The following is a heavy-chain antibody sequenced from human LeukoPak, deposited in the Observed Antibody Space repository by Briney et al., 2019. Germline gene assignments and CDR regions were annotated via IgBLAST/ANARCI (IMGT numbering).Heavy chain of an antibody. V-gene: IGHV4-59*01. Sequence: SETLSLTCTVSGGSISSYYWSWIRQPPGKGLEWVGYIYYSGSTNYNPSLKSRVTISVDTSKNQFSLKLSSVTAADTAVYYSARKTMVYASIDDAFDIWGQGTMVTVSS. J-gene: IGHJ3*02. D-gene: IGHD2-8*01. CDR1: GGSISSYY. CDR2: IYYSGST. CDR3: ARKTMVYASIDDAFDI.